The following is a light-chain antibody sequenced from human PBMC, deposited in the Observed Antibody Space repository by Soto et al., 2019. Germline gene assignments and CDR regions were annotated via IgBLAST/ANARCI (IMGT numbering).Light chain of an antibody. J-gene: IGKJ2*01. CDR3: QQYNNWRSYT. CDR1: QTISSN. Sequence: IALTQSPGTLSLSPGERATLSCRASQTISSNLAWYQQKPGQAPRLLIYGASTRATGIPDRFSGSGSGTDFTLTISSLQSEDFAVYFCQQYNNWRSYTFGQGTKV. CDR2: GAS. V-gene: IGKV3-15*01.